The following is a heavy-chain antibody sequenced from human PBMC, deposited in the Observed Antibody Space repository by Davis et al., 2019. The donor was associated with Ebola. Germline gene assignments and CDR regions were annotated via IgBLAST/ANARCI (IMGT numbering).Heavy chain of an antibody. Sequence: ASVKVSCKASGYTFTSYGISWVRQAPGQGLEWMGWISAYNGNTNYGQNVQGRVIMTSDTATTTAYMEVGSLRSDDTAVYYCARAQFPTTSDHWGQGTLVTVSS. V-gene: IGHV1-18*04. J-gene: IGHJ4*02. CDR2: ISAYNGNT. CDR3: ARAQFPTTSDH. CDR1: GYTFTSYG. D-gene: IGHD1-1*01.